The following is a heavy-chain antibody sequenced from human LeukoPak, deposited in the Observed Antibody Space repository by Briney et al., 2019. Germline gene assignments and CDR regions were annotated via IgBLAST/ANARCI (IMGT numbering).Heavy chain of an antibody. V-gene: IGHV3-9*01. J-gene: IGHJ4*02. CDR1: GFAFDDYA. D-gene: IGHD2-15*01. CDR2: ITWKSGIV. CDR3: AKAYPYCSGGSCSLFDY. Sequence: PGGSLRLSCAASGFAFDDYAMHWVRQPPGKGLEWVSGITWKSGIVGYADSVKGRFTISRDNSKNTLYLQMNSLRAEDTAVYYCAKAYPYCSGGSCSLFDYWGQGTLVTVSS.